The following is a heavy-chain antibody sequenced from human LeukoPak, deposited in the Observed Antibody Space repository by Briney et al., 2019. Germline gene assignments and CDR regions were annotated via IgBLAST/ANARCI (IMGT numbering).Heavy chain of an antibody. CDR2: IYYSGST. CDR1: GGSISSSSYY. V-gene: IGHV4-39*07. J-gene: IGHJ6*03. Sequence: SETLSLTCTVSGGSISSSSYYWGWIRQPPGKGLEWIGNIYYSGSTYYNPSLKSRVTIPVDTSKTQFSLKLSSVIAADTAVYYCAREPRYYGYYYYYMDVWGKGTTVTISS. D-gene: IGHD3-10*01. CDR3: AREPRYYGYYYYYMDV.